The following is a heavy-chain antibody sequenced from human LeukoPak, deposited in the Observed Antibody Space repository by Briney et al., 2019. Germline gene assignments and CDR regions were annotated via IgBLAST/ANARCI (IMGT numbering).Heavy chain of an antibody. CDR3: ARGLVLGAMFDY. J-gene: IGHJ4*02. Sequence: SETLSLTCAVYGGSFSGYYWSWIRQPPGKGLEWIGEINHSGSTNYNPSLKSRVTISVDTSKNQFSLKLSSVTAADTAVYYCARGLVLGAMFDYWGQGALVTVSS. CDR2: INHSGST. D-gene: IGHD1-26*01. V-gene: IGHV4-34*01. CDR1: GGSFSGYY.